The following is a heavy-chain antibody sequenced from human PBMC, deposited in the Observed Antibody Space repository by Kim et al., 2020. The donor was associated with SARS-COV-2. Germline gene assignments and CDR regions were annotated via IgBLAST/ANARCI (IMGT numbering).Heavy chain of an antibody. J-gene: IGHJ6*02. D-gene: IGHD6-13*01. Sequence: GGSLRLSCAASGFTFSKAWMSWVRQAPGKGLEWVGRIKSKTDGGTTDYAAPVKGRFTISRDDSKNTLYLQMNSLKTEDTAVYYCTKRIAAAGSYYYYGMDVWGQGTTVTVSS. CDR3: TKRIAAAGSYYYYGMDV. CDR1: GFTFSKAW. V-gene: IGHV3-15*01. CDR2: IKSKTDGGTT.